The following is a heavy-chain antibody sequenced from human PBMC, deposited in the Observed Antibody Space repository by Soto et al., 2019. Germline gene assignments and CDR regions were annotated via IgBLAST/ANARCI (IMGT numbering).Heavy chain of an antibody. J-gene: IGHJ4*02. CDR3: ARGSFGSGTYLAY. CDR1: GYTFTSHG. V-gene: IGHV1-18*01. CDR2: ISTFSSNT. D-gene: IGHD3-10*01. Sequence: QVQLVQSGAEMRKPGASVTVSCKASGYTFTSHGLTWVRQAPGQGLEWMGWISTFSSNTFYAQNLQDRVTLTADKSTNTVYLELRSLRSEDTAVYYCARGSFGSGTYLAYWGQGTLLLVSS.